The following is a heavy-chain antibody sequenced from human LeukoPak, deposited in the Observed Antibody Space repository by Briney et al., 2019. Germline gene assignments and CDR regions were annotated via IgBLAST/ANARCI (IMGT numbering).Heavy chain of an antibody. CDR1: GFTFSDYY. D-gene: IGHD2-2*01. CDR2: ISGSGRTI. Sequence: PGGSLRLSCAASGFTFSDYYMNWIRQVPGKGLEWISYISGSGRTIDYAYSVKGRFTISRDNAKNSLYLQMNSLRAEDTALYYCAKAGYCSSTSCYFSGYYYYYMDVWGKGTTVTISS. J-gene: IGHJ6*03. CDR3: AKAGYCSSTSCYFSGYYYYYMDV. V-gene: IGHV3-11*01.